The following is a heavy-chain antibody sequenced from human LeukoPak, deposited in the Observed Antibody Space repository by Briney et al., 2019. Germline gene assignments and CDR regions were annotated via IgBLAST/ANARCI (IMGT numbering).Heavy chain of an antibody. Sequence: QASETLSLTCAVYGGSFSGYYWSWIRQPPGKGLEWIGEINHSGSTNYNPSLKSRVTISVDTSKNQFSLKLSSVTAADTAVYYCARGHLRCSSTSCSGGWFDPWGQGTLVTVSS. CDR2: INHSGST. CDR1: GGSFSGYY. V-gene: IGHV4-34*01. J-gene: IGHJ5*02. CDR3: ARGHLRCSSTSCSGGWFDP. D-gene: IGHD2-2*01.